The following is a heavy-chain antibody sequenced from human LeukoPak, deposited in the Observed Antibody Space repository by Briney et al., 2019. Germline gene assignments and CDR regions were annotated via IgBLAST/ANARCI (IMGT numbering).Heavy chain of an antibody. D-gene: IGHD2-15*01. J-gene: IGHJ5*02. CDR1: GFTFSSYW. CDR3: ARDRGYCSGGSCYSSLWFDP. CDR2: INSDGRTT. V-gene: IGHV3-74*01. Sequence: QPGGSLRLSCAASGFTFSSYWMHWVRQAPGKGLVWVSHINSDGRTTTYADSVKGRFTVSRDNAKNTVFLQMNSLRAEDTAVYYCARDRGYCSGGSCYSSLWFDPWGQGTLVTVSS.